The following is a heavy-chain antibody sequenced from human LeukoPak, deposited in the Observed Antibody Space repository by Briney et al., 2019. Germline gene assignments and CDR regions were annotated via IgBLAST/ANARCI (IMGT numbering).Heavy chain of an antibody. Sequence: GGSLRLSCAASGLSFSETSMNWVRQAPGKGLEWISYITHSSSIISYADSVKGRFTTSRDNAKNSLYLQMDGLRGEDTAVYYCAKGDTSGHYHSRFDCWGQGTLVTVSS. J-gene: IGHJ4*02. CDR3: AKGDTSGHYHSRFDC. CDR1: GLSFSETS. V-gene: IGHV3-48*01. D-gene: IGHD3-22*01. CDR2: ITHSSSII.